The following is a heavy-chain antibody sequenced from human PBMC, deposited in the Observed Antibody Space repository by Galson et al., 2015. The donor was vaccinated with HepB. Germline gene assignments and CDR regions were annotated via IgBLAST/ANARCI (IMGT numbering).Heavy chain of an antibody. V-gene: IGHV4-31*03. D-gene: IGHD6-13*01. J-gene: IGHJ4*02. CDR3: ARGDSSSWYADFDY. Sequence: PLSLTCTVSGGSISSGGYYWSWIRQHPRKGLEWIGYIYYSGSTYYNPSLKSRVTISVDTSKNQFSLKLSSVTAADTAVYYCARGDSSSWYADFDYWGQGTLVTVSS. CDR1: GGSISSGGYY. CDR2: IYYSGST.